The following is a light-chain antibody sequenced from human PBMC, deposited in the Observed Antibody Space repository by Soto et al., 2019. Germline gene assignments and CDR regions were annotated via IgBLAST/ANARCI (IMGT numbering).Light chain of an antibody. CDR2: RNN. Sequence: QSVLTQPPSASGTPGQRVTISCSGSSSNIGSNYVYWYQQLPGTAPKLLIYRNNQRPSGVPDRFSGSKSGTSASLAISGLRSEDGADYYCAAWDDSLSGPVFGTGTRSPS. CDR3: AAWDDSLSGPV. CDR1: SSNIGSNY. J-gene: IGLJ1*01. V-gene: IGLV1-47*01.